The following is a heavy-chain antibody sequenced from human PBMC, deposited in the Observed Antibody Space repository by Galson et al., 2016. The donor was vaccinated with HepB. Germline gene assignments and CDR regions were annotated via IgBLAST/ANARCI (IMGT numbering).Heavy chain of an antibody. CDR3: ARRDEFGYDYGSGSPLSWFDP. CDR1: VGSISSPGYY. J-gene: IGHJ5*02. D-gene: IGHD3-10*01. V-gene: IGHV4-39*01. Sequence: ETLSLTCSVSVGSISSPGYYWAWIRQPPGKGLDWIGTISYSGRTYCNPSLKSRVSMSVDTSKKQFSLKLTSVSAADTAVYYCARRDEFGYDYGSGSPLSWFDPWGQGTLVTVSS. CDR2: ISYSGRT.